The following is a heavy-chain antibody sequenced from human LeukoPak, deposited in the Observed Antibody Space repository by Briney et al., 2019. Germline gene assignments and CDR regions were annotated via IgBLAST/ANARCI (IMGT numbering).Heavy chain of an antibody. CDR1: GFTFSSYS. J-gene: IGHJ5*02. CDR3: ARDVTYCDFWSGYSP. Sequence: GGSLRLSCAASGFTFSSYSMNWVRQAPGKGLEWVSSISSSSSYIYYADSVKGRFTISRDNAKNSLYLQMNSLRAEDTAVYYCARDVTYCDFWSGYSPWGQGTLVTVSS. D-gene: IGHD3-3*01. CDR2: ISSSSSYI. V-gene: IGHV3-21*01.